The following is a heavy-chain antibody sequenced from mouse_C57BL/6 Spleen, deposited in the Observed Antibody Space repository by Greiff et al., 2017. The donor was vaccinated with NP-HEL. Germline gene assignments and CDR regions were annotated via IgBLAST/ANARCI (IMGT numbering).Heavy chain of an antibody. V-gene: IGHV5-6*01. CDR1: GFTFSSYG. J-gene: IGHJ2*01. Sequence: EVHLVESGGDLVKPGGSLKLSCAASGFTFSSYGMSWVRQTPDKRLEWVATISSGGSYTYYPDSVKGRFTISRDNAKNTLYLQMSSLKSEDTAMYYCARQDYGSSQYYFDYWGQGTTLTVSS. D-gene: IGHD1-1*01. CDR3: ARQDYGSSQYYFDY. CDR2: ISSGGSYT.